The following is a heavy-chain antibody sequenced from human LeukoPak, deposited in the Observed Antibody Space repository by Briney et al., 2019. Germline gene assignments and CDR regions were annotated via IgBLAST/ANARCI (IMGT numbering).Heavy chain of an antibody. V-gene: IGHV1-18*01. Sequence: WASVKVSCKASGYTFSNYGISWVRQAPGQGLEWMGWISVFLGNTNYVQKFQGRVTMTTDTSSSTAYMELRSLRSEDTAVYYCARDGGGGYSYGPWGQGTLVTVSS. D-gene: IGHD5-18*01. CDR2: ISVFLGNT. J-gene: IGHJ5*02. CDR1: GYTFSNYG. CDR3: ARDGGGGYSYGP.